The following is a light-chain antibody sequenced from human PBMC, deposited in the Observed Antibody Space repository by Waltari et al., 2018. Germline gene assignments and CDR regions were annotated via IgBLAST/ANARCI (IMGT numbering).Light chain of an antibody. J-gene: IGLJ3*02. CDR3: AAWDDSLNGWV. V-gene: IGLV1-44*01. CDR2: SNK. Sequence: QSVLTRPPSASGTPGQRVTISCSGSSSNIGSNTVNWYQQLPGTAPKLLIYSNKQRPSGGPDRFSGSKSGTSASLAISGLQSEDEADYYCAAWDDSLNGWVFGGGTKLTVL. CDR1: SSNIGSNT.